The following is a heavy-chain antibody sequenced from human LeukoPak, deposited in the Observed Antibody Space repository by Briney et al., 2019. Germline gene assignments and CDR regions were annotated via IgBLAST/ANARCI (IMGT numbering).Heavy chain of an antibody. J-gene: IGHJ4*02. CDR3: ARHSRTYNDFDY. Sequence: SETLSLTCGVSGGSIRSTNWWSWVRQPPGQGLEWIGEISLSGQTNYSPSLNGRVTISVDTSKNQFSLMLSSVTAADTAVYYCARHSRTYNDFDYWGQGTLVTVSS. V-gene: IGHV4-4*02. D-gene: IGHD6-13*01. CDR1: GGSIRSTNW. CDR2: ISLSGQT.